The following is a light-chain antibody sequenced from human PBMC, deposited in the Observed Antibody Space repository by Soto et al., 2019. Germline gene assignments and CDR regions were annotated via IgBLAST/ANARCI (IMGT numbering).Light chain of an antibody. CDR2: GAS. CDR3: QQYSSSRT. CDR1: QSISSSY. Sequence: EIVLTESPGTLSLSPGERATLSCRASQSISSSYLAWYQQKPGQAPRLLIYGASRRATGIPDRFSGRESGTDFTLTITTLEPEDFAVYYCQQYSSSRTFGQGTKVDIK. J-gene: IGKJ1*01. V-gene: IGKV3-20*01.